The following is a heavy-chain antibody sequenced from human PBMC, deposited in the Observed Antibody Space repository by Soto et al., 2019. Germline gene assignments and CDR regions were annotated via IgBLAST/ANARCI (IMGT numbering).Heavy chain of an antibody. Sequence: EVQLVESGGGLVQPGGSLRLSCAASGFIFSDYWMHWVRQVPGKGLEWVSRMKGDESVTNYADYVKGRFTISRDNAKNTVYLQMNSLTSEDTAVYYCARWNRGGFYFDYWGQGTLVTGSS. CDR3: ARWNRGGFYFDY. J-gene: IGHJ4*02. D-gene: IGHD1-1*01. CDR1: GFIFSDYW. V-gene: IGHV3-74*01. CDR2: MKGDESVT.